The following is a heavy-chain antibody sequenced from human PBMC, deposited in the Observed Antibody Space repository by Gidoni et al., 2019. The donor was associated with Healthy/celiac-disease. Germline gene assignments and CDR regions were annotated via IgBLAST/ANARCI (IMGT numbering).Heavy chain of an antibody. CDR2: IYYSGST. CDR1: GGSISSSSYY. Sequence: QLQLQESGPGLVKPSATLSLTCTVSGGSISSSSYYWGWIRQPPGKGLEWIGSIYYSGSTYYNPSLKSRVTISVDTSKNHFSLKLSSVTAADTVVYYCAPGVGSYGPFDYWGQGTLVTVSS. V-gene: IGHV4-39*01. J-gene: IGHJ4*02. D-gene: IGHD1-26*01. CDR3: APGVGSYGPFDY.